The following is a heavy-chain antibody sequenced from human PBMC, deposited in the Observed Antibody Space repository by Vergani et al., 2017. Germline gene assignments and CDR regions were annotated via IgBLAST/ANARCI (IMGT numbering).Heavy chain of an antibody. Sequence: QVQLVQSGAEVKKPGSSVKVSCKASGATFRSNTISWVRQAPGQGLEWMGGIIPIFGTANYAQKFQGRVTITADESTSTAYMELSSLRSEDTAVYYCASRFWSGYYIDYYYYMDVWGKGTTVTVSS. CDR2: IIPIFGTA. CDR3: ASRFWSGYYIDYYYYMDV. D-gene: IGHD3-3*01. J-gene: IGHJ6*03. CDR1: GATFRSNT. V-gene: IGHV1-69*12.